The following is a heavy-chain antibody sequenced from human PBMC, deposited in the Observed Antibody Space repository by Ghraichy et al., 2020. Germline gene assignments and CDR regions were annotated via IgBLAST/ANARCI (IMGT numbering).Heavy chain of an antibody. CDR2: MSYDGYNQ. J-gene: IGHJ4*02. V-gene: IGHV3-30*03. Sequence: GGSLRLSCAASGFIFSNFGMHWVRQAPGKGLEWVAFMSYDGYNQFYADSVKGRFTISRDNSKNTVFLQMDSLRTEDTAVYYCARDYLGDIPSYFDYWGQGTLVTVYS. CDR1: GFIFSNFG. CDR3: ARDYLGDIPSYFDY. D-gene: IGHD3-10*01.